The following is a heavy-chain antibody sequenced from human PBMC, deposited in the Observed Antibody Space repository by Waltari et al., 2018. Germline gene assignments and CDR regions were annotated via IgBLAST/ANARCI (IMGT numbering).Heavy chain of an antibody. J-gene: IGHJ4*02. CDR1: GFTFSSYS. V-gene: IGHV3-21*01. CDR3: ARDFTSWGFDY. CDR2: ISSSSNYI. D-gene: IGHD2-2*01. Sequence: EVQLVESGGGLVKPGGSLILSCAASGFTFSSYSMNWVRLAPVKGVGCVSSISSSSNYIYYADSVKGRFTIFRDNANPSLFLQMNSLRAEDTAVYYCARDFTSWGFDYWGQGPWSPSPQ.